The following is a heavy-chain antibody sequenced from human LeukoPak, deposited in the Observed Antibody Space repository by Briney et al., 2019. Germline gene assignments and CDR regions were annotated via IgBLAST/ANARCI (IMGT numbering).Heavy chain of an antibody. Sequence: PGGSLRLSCAASGFTFSSYGMHWVRQAPGKGLEWVAVISYDGSNKYYADSVKGRFTISRDNSKKTLYLQMNSLRAEDTAVYYCAKVGSSGGSCTRWGQGTLVTVSS. CDR1: GFTFSSYG. J-gene: IGHJ4*02. D-gene: IGHD2-15*01. CDR2: ISYDGSNK. CDR3: AKVGSSGGSCTR. V-gene: IGHV3-30*18.